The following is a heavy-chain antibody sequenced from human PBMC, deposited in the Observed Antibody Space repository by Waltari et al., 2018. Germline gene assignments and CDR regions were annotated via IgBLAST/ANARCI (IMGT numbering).Heavy chain of an antibody. CDR3: ARDLLTTVTINDY. V-gene: IGHV3-7*01. D-gene: IGHD4-17*01. CDR2: IKQDGSGR. Sequence: EVQLVESGGGLVQPGGSLRLSCAASGFTSSSYWMSWVRQAPGRGRGWAANIKQDGSGRYYVDAVKGRFTIPRDNAKNSLYLQMNSLRAEDTAVYYCARDLLTTVTINDYWGQGTLVTVSS. CDR1: GFTSSSYW. J-gene: IGHJ4*02.